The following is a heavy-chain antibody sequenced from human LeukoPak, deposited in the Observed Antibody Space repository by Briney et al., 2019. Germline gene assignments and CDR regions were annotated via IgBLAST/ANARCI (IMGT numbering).Heavy chain of an antibody. V-gene: IGHV1-2*02. CDR3: ARDIISGSSWYGY. CDR1: GYTFTGYY. D-gene: IGHD6-13*01. Sequence: GASVKVSCKTSGYTFTGYYMHWVRQAPGQGLEWVGWINPNSGGTNYAQKFQGRVTMTRDTSISTAYMELSRLRSDDTAVYYCARDIISGSSWYGYWGQGTLVTVSS. J-gene: IGHJ4*02. CDR2: INPNSGGT.